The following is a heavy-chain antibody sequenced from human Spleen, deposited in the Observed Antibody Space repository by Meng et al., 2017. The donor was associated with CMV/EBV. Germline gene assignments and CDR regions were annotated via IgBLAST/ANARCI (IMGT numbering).Heavy chain of an antibody. V-gene: IGHV3-23*01. J-gene: IGHJ5*02. CDR2: ISGSGGST. CDR3: AKDPRGLELPQYNWIDP. CDR1: GFTFSSYA. D-gene: IGHD1-7*01. Sequence: GESLKISCAASGFTFSSYAMSWVRQAPGKGLEWVSTISGSGGSTYYADSVKGRFTISRDNSKNTLYLQMNSLRAEDTAVYHCAKDPRGLELPQYNWIDPWGQGTLVTVSS.